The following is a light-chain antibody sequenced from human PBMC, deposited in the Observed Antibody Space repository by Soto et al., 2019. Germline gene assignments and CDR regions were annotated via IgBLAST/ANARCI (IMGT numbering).Light chain of an antibody. V-gene: IGKV4-1*01. CDR3: QQYYSTPRT. CDR1: QTVLDSSNNKDY. CDR2: WAS. J-gene: IGKJ1*01. Sequence: DIVMTQSPDSLAVSLGERATINCGSNQTVLDSSNNKDYLTWYQQKPGQPPKLLIYWASTREFGVPDRFSGSGSGTDFTLTISSLQAEDVALYYCQQYYSTPRTFGHGTAVEIK.